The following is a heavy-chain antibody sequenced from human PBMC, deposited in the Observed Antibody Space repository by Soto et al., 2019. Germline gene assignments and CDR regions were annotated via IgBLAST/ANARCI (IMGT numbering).Heavy chain of an antibody. CDR3: ARDVLGPEAIAAAGPYYYGMDV. J-gene: IGHJ6*02. V-gene: IGHV3-33*01. D-gene: IGHD6-13*01. Sequence: QVQLVESGGGVVQPGRSLRLSCAASGFTFSSYGMHWVRQAPGKGLEWVAVIWYDGSNKYYADSVKGRFTISRDNSKNTLYLHMNSLRAEDTAVYYCARDVLGPEAIAAAGPYYYGMDVWGQGTTVTVSS. CDR2: IWYDGSNK. CDR1: GFTFSSYG.